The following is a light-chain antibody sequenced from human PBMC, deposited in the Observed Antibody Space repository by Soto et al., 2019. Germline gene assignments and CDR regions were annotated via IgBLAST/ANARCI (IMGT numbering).Light chain of an antibody. CDR2: GAF. J-gene: IGKJ1*01. Sequence: DIVLTQSPGTLSLSPGERATLSCRASQSVSSSYLAWYRQKPGQAPRLLIYGAFNRATGIPDRFSGGGSGTDFTLTITRLEPEDFAVYYCQYYGNSPLTFGQGTKVDIK. V-gene: IGKV3-20*01. CDR3: QYYGNSPLT. CDR1: QSVSSSY.